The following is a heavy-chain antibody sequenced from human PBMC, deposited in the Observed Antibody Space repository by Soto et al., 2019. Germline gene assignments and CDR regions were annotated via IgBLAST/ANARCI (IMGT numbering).Heavy chain of an antibody. CDR2: IYYSGST. J-gene: IGHJ5*02. Sequence: SETLSLTCTVSGGSISSYYWSWIRQPPGKGLEWIGYIYYSGSTNYNPSLKSRVTISVDTSKNQFSLKLSSVTAADTAVYYCARAAPDNWNYVSWFDPWGQGTLVTMSS. CDR3: ARAAPDNWNYVSWFDP. D-gene: IGHD1-7*01. V-gene: IGHV4-59*01. CDR1: GGSISSYY.